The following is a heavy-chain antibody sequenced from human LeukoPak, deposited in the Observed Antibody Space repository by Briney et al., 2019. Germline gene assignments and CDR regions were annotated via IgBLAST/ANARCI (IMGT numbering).Heavy chain of an antibody. J-gene: IGHJ5*02. CDR2: INHSGST. CDR3: ARLTPVLRYFDWLAGWFDP. V-gene: IGHV4-34*01. CDR1: GGSFSGYY. Sequence: SETLSLTCAVYGGSFSGYYWSWIRQPPGKGLEWIGEINHSGSTNYNPSLKSRVTISVDTFKNQFSLKLSSVTAADTAVYYCARLTPVLRYFDWLAGWFDPWGQGTLVTVSS. D-gene: IGHD3-9*01.